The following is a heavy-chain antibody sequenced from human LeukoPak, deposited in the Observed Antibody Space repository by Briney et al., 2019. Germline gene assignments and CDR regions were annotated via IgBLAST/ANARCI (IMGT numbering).Heavy chain of an antibody. CDR3: ARHRRLLYYDSSGRFDY. V-gene: IGHV4-39*01. Sequence: SETLSLTCSVSGDSISLSFYYWGWIRQPPGKALEWIGSVYYSGTTSYNPSLKSRVTISVDTSKNQFSLKLSSVTAADTAVYYCARHRRLLYYDSSGRFDYWGQGTLVTVSS. CDR2: VYYSGTT. D-gene: IGHD3-22*01. CDR1: GDSISLSFYY. J-gene: IGHJ4*02.